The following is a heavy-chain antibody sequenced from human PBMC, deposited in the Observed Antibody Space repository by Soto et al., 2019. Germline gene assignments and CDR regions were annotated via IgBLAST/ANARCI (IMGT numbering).Heavy chain of an antibody. Sequence: GGSLKISCKGSGYSFTSYWIGWVRQMPGKGLEWMGIIYPGDSDTRYSPSFQGQVTISADKSISTAYLQWSSLKASDTAMYYCARLGGPYYYDSSGSLDYWGQGTLVTVSS. J-gene: IGHJ4*02. CDR3: ARLGGPYYYDSSGSLDY. CDR2: IYPGDSDT. CDR1: GYSFTSYW. V-gene: IGHV5-51*01. D-gene: IGHD3-22*01.